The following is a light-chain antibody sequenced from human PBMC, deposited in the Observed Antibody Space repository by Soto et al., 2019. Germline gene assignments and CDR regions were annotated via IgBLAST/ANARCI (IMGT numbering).Light chain of an antibody. CDR1: QSISSW. CDR3: QQYNSYST. J-gene: IGKJ1*01. CDR2: DAS. V-gene: IGKV1-5*01. Sequence: DIQMTQSPSTLSASVGDRVTITCRASQSISSWLAWYQQKPGKAPKLLIYDASSLESGVPSRFSGSGSGTEFTLTFSSLQPDDFATYYCQQYNSYSTFGQGPKVDIK.